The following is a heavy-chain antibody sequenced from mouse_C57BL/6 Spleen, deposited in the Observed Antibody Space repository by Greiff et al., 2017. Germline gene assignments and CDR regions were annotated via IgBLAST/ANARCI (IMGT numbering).Heavy chain of an antibody. D-gene: IGHD2-4*01. J-gene: IGHJ2*01. CDR2: LYPGSGNT. CDR3: ARTPYYDYYFDY. Sequence: QVQLQQSGPELVKPGASVKISCKASGYSFTSYYIHWVKQRPGQGLEWIGWLYPGSGNTKYNEKFKGKATLTADTSSSTAYMQLSSLTSEDSAVYYCARTPYYDYYFDYWGQGTTLTVSS. V-gene: IGHV1-66*01. CDR1: GYSFTSYY.